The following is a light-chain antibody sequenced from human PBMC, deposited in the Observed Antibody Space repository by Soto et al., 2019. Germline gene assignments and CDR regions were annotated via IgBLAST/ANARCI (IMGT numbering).Light chain of an antibody. CDR3: QQYNSYWT. V-gene: IGKV3-11*01. CDR2: DAS. Sequence: IVLTQSPATLSLSPGERATLSCRASQSVSSYLAWYQQKPGQAPRLLIYDASNRATGIPDRFSGSGSGTDFTLTISSLQPDDFATYYCQQYNSYWTFGQGTKVDI. CDR1: QSVSSY. J-gene: IGKJ1*01.